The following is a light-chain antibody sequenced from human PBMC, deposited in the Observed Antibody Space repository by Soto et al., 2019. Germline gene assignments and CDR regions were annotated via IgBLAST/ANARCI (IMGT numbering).Light chain of an antibody. V-gene: IGKV3-15*01. CDR1: QSVSSN. Sequence: CRASQSVSSNLAWYQQKPGQAPRLLIYGASSRATGIPVRFSGSGAGTEITLRFAVLQSLVFGFSDRWQSLNSRCAFGQGTRLEIK. J-gene: IGKJ5*01. CDR2: GAS. CDR3: WQSLNSRCA.